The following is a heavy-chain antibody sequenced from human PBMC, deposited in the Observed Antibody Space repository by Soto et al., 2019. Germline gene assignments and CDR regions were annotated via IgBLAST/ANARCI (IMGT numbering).Heavy chain of an antibody. D-gene: IGHD3-10*01. CDR2: ISAYNGNI. V-gene: IGHV1-18*01. CDR1: GYTFTSYG. J-gene: IGHJ4*02. Sequence: KASGYTFTSYGISWVRQAPGQGLEWMGWISAYNGNINYAQKLQGRVTMTTDTSTSTAYMELRSLISDDTAVYYCARDSDYGSGFDYWGQGTLVTVSS. CDR3: ARDSDYGSGFDY.